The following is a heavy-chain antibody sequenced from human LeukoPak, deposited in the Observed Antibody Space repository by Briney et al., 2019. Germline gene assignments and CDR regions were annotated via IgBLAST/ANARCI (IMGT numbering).Heavy chain of an antibody. CDR3: ARLADAGITIFGPRYYGMDV. Sequence: ASVKVSCKASGYTFTSYDINWVRQATGQGLEWMGWMNPNSGNTGYAQKFQGRVTMTRNTSLSTAYMELSSQRSEDTAVYYCARLADAGITIFGPRYYGMDVWGQGTTVTVSS. D-gene: IGHD3-3*01. CDR1: GYTFTSYD. V-gene: IGHV1-8*01. CDR2: MNPNSGNT. J-gene: IGHJ6*02.